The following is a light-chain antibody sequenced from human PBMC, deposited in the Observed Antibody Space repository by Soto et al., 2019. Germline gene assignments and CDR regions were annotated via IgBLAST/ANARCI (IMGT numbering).Light chain of an antibody. J-gene: IGLJ2*01. Sequence: QPVLTQPASVSGSPGQSITISCTGTDSDIGGYNYVSWYQQHPGKAPKLIIYGVSNRPSGVSNRFSGSKSGNTASLTISGLQADDEANYYCSSFTSNTTPHVVFGGGTKLTVL. CDR2: GVS. V-gene: IGLV2-14*01. CDR1: DSDIGGYNY. CDR3: SSFTSNTTPHVV.